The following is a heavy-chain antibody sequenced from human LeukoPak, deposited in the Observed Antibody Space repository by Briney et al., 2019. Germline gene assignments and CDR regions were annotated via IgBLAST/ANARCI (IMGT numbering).Heavy chain of an antibody. Sequence: SETLSLTCTVSGGSISSSSYYWGWIRQPPGKGLEWIGEINHSGSTNYNPSLKSRVTKSVDTSKNQFSLKLSSVTAADTAVYYCARGDPAMVGFDYWGQGTLVTVSS. CDR1: GGSISSSSYY. V-gene: IGHV4-39*07. CDR2: INHSGST. CDR3: ARGDPAMVGFDY. D-gene: IGHD5-18*01. J-gene: IGHJ4*02.